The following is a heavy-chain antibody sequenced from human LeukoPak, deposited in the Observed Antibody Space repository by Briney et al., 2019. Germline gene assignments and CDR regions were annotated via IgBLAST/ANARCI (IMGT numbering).Heavy chain of an antibody. V-gene: IGHV3-23*01. J-gene: IGHJ4*02. D-gene: IGHD3-10*01. CDR2: ISGSGGST. CDR3: AREGYYGSGSPPSLYFDY. Sequence: PGGSLRLSCAASGFTFSSYAMSWVRQAPGKGLEWVSAISGSGGSTYYADSLKGRFTISRDNSRSTLYLQMNSLRPEDTAIYYCAREGYYGSGSPPSLYFDYWGQGTLVTVSS. CDR1: GFTFSSYA.